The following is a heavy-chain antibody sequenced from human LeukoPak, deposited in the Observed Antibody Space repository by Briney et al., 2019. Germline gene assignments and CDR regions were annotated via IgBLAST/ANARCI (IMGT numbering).Heavy chain of an antibody. CDR1: GGSFSGYY. D-gene: IGHD6-13*01. CDR2: INHSGST. Sequence: PSETLSLTCAVYGGSFSGYYWSWIRQPPGKGLEWIGEINHSGSTNYNPSLKSRVTISVDTSKNQFSLKLSSVTAADTAVYYCARHDRAIAGTDYWGQGTLVTVSS. J-gene: IGHJ4*02. V-gene: IGHV4-34*01. CDR3: ARHDRAIAGTDY.